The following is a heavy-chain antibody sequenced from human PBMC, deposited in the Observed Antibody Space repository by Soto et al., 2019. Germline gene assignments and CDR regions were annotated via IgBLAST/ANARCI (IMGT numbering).Heavy chain of an antibody. CDR2: IYHSGST. Sequence: TLSLTCTVSGSSMISYSWSWIRQPPGKGLEWIGYIYHSGSTYYNPSLKSRVTISVDRSKNQFSLKLSSVTAADTAVYYCARVPGPWGQGTLVTVSS. CDR1: GSSMISYS. V-gene: IGHV4-30-2*01. J-gene: IGHJ5*02. CDR3: ARVPGP.